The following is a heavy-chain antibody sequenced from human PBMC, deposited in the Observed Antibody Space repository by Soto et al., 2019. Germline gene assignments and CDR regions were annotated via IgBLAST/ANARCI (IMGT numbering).Heavy chain of an antibody. D-gene: IGHD3-16*01. CDR1: GFTFRSYE. CDR2: ISGSGNTI. V-gene: IGHV3-48*03. J-gene: IGHJ4*02. CDR3: ATYTWGSSIAY. Sequence: PGGSLGLSCAASGFTFRSYEMIWVRQAPGKGLEWVSYISGSGNTIYQADSVKGRFTISRDNAKNSLYLQMNYLRAEDTAVYYCATYTWGSSIAYWGQVTLGTVPA.